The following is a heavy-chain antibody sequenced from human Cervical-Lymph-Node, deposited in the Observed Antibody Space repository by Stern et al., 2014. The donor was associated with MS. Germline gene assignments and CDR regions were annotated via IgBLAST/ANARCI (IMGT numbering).Heavy chain of an antibody. V-gene: IGHV1-3*01. CDR1: GYSFISHA. Sequence: VQLVESGAEVKDPGASVKVSCKASGYSFISHAMHWVRQAPGQTFEWMGWINGDNGNTKYSQKLQGRVTITRDKTTSTAYMKLSSLTSEDTAVYYCARAGYCSPSTCSDAFDIWGQGTMVTVSS. CDR2: INGDNGNT. CDR3: ARAGYCSPSTCSDAFDI. D-gene: IGHD2-15*01. J-gene: IGHJ3*02.